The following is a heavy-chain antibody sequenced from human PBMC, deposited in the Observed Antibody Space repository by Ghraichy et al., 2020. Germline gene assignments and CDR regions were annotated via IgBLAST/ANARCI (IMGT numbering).Heavy chain of an antibody. CDR3: AKGGGSAWYPDY. Sequence: GGSLRLSCTASGFIVSSNDMSWVRQAPGKGLEWLSIIYSTGTTFYPDSVKGRFTISRDNSKNTLYLQMYSLRAEDTAVYYCAKGGGSAWYPDYWGQGTLVTVSS. D-gene: IGHD6-19*01. CDR2: IYSTGTT. V-gene: IGHV3-53*01. CDR1: GFIVSSND. J-gene: IGHJ4*02.